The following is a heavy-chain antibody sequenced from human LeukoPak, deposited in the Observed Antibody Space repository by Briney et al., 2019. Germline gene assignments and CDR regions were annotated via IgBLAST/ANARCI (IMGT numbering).Heavy chain of an antibody. CDR2: IIPILGLV. V-gene: IGHV1-69*04. CDR1: GGTFSSYA. D-gene: IGHD3-22*01. Sequence: SVKVSCKASGGTFSSYAISWVRQAPGQGLEWMGRIIPILGLVNYAQKFQGRVTIIADKSTNTAYMDLSSLRSEDTAVYYCAREGRRGYYDSSGYLGDYWGQGTLVTVSS. J-gene: IGHJ4*02. CDR3: AREGRRGYYDSSGYLGDY.